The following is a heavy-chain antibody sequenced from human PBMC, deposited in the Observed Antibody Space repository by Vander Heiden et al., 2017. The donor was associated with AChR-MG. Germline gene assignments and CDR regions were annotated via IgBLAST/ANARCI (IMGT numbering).Heavy chain of an antibody. CDR3: AREVVYTVPSAIMDV. J-gene: IGHJ6*03. D-gene: IGHD2-2*01. CDR1: GFRLNTFG. Sequence: QVQLEESGGGVVQPGRSLRLSCTASGFRLNTFGVHWVRQAPGQVLQWVAFISSEYGNTNYYVVSVNGRFTLSRDRSQSSVSLHMSSLRSEDTAIYFCAREVVYTVPSAIMDVCCK. V-gene: IGHV3-30-3*01. CDR2: ISSEYGNTN.